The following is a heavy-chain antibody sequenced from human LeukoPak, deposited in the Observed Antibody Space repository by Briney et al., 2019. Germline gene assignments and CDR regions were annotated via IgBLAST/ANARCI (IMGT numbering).Heavy chain of an antibody. CDR2: IYPNSGGT. V-gene: IGHV1-2*02. CDR3: ARVQRGYSYGSFDY. J-gene: IGHJ4*02. Sequence: GASVKVSCKASGYSFSDFYVHWVRQAPGQGPEWLGYIYPNSGGTKYAQKFHDRVTMTRDTPIDTAYMELSRLTSDDTAVYYCARVQRGYSYGSFDYWGQGTLVIVSS. D-gene: IGHD5-18*01. CDR1: GYSFSDFY.